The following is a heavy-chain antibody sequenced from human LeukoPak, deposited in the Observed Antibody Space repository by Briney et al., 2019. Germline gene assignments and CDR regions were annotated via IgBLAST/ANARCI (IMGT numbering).Heavy chain of an antibody. Sequence: GASVKVSCKASGYTFTSYGISWVRQAPGQGLEWMGWISAYNGNTNYAQKLQGRVTMTTDTSTSTAYMELRSLRSDDTAVYYCARAHLPYCSSTSCYTNDEAFDIWGQGTMVTVSS. D-gene: IGHD2-2*02. CDR1: GYTFTSYG. V-gene: IGHV1-18*01. CDR2: ISAYNGNT. J-gene: IGHJ3*02. CDR3: ARAHLPYCSSTSCYTNDEAFDI.